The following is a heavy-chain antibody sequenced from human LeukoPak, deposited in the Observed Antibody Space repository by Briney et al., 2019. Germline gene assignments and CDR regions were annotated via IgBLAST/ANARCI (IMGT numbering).Heavy chain of an antibody. Sequence: GGSLRLPCAASGFTFSSYWMSWVRQAPGKGLEWVASIKQDGSEKYYVDSVKGRFTISRDNAKNSLYLQMNSLRAEDTALYYCARAPGEGWFDPWGQGTLVTVSS. D-gene: IGHD4-17*01. CDR2: IKQDGSEK. V-gene: IGHV3-7*01. CDR1: GFTFSSYW. J-gene: IGHJ5*02. CDR3: ARAPGEGWFDP.